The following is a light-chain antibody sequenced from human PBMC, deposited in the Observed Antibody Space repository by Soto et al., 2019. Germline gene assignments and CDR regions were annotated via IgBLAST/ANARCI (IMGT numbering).Light chain of an antibody. V-gene: IGKV3-11*01. CDR3: QQRSNWPIT. J-gene: IGKJ5*01. CDR1: QSVNRY. CDR2: DAS. Sequence: EIVLTQPPATLSLSPGERATLSCRASQSVNRYLVWYQQKPGQAPRLLIYDASNRATGIPARFSGSGSGTDFTLTISSLEPEDFAVYYCQQRSNWPITFGQGTRLEIK.